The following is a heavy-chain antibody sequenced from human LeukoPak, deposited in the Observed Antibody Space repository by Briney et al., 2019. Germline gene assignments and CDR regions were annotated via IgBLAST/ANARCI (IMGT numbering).Heavy chain of an antibody. V-gene: IGHV1-18*01. J-gene: IGHJ4*02. D-gene: IGHD6-19*01. CDR1: GYTFAVYG. CDR3: VRERGSSGWTNYFDY. Sequence: ASVKVSCKASGYTFAVYGISWVRQAPGQGLEWMGWISGYNGNTEFPQNLQGRVTMTTDTSTSTAYMELRSLTSDDTAVHYCVRERGSSGWTNYFDYWGQGTLVTVSS. CDR2: ISGYNGNT.